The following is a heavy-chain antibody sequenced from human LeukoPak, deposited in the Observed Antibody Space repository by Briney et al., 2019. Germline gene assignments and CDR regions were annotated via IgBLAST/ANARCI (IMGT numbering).Heavy chain of an antibody. Sequence: GGSLRLSCAASGFTFSNAWMRWVRQAPGKGKEWVGRVKSKTGGGTTDYAAAVKGRFTISRDDSKNTPYLKMNSLKTEDTAVYYCTTEYESYYGSGSYFYFDYWGQGTLVTVSS. CDR1: GFTFSNAW. J-gene: IGHJ4*02. CDR3: TTEYESYYGSGSYFYFDY. CDR2: VKSKTGGGTT. V-gene: IGHV3-15*01. D-gene: IGHD3-10*01.